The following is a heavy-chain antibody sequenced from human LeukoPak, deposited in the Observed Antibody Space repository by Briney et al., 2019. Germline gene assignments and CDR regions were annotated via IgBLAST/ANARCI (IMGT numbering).Heavy chain of an antibody. CDR3: TTKGTTVTNFPYYYYMDV. CDR1: GFTFSNAW. Sequence: GGSLRLSCAASGFTFSNAWMSWVRQAPGKGLEWVGRIKSKTDGGTTDYAAPVKGRFTISRDDSKNTPYLQMNSLKTEDTAVYYCTTKGTTVTNFPYYYYMDVWGKGTTVTVSS. J-gene: IGHJ6*03. V-gene: IGHV3-15*01. CDR2: IKSKTDGGTT. D-gene: IGHD4-17*01.